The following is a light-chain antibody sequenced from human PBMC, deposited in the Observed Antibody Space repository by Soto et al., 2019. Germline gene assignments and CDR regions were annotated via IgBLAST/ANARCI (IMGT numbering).Light chain of an antibody. CDR3: QQYGSSPPSTT. CDR1: QSVSSSY. J-gene: IGKJ1*01. CDR2: GAS. V-gene: IGKV3-20*01. Sequence: EIVLTQSPGTLSLSPGERATISCRASQSVSSSYLAWYQQKPGQAHRLLIYGASSKATGIPDRFSDSGSGIDFTLIICRLEPEDFAVYYCQQYGSSPPSTTFGQGTKVDIK.